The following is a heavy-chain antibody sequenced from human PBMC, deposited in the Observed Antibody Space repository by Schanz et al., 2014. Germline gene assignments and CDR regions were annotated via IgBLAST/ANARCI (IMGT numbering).Heavy chain of an antibody. CDR1: EFTFNTYC. J-gene: IGHJ6*02. D-gene: IGHD3-10*01. CDR2: INQDGYDK. Sequence: EVQLVESGGGLVQPGGSLRLSCAASEFTFNTYCMSWVRQAPGKGLEWVASINQDGYDKHYVDSVEGRFTISRDNAKKSLYLQMNTLRAEDTAVYYCCRSGSPIYYHGLDVWGQGTTVTVSS. V-gene: IGHV3-7*03. CDR3: CRSGSPIYYHGLDV.